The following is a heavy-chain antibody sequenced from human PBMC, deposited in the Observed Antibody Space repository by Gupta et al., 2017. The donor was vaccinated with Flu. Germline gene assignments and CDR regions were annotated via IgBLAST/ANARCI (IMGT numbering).Heavy chain of an antibody. CDR2: IRTRTYGETT. Sequence: YAMSWVRQAPGKGVEWVGFIRTRTYGETTEDAASGRGRFTISRDDSKSIAYLQMNDLKIEDTAVYYCAREDEDGDHEDMDYWGQGTLVTVS. CDR1: YA. J-gene: IGHJ4*02. V-gene: IGHV3-49*04. D-gene: IGHD2-15*01. CDR3: AREDEDGDHEDMDY.